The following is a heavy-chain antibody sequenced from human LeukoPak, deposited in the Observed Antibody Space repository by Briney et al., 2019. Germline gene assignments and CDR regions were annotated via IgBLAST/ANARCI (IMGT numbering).Heavy chain of an antibody. J-gene: IGHJ5*02. D-gene: IGHD4-17*01. CDR1: GGSISSGSYS. CDR3: ATSPVTTWWFDP. CDR2: MYSSGTT. V-gene: IGHV4-61*02. Sequence: SETLSLTCTVSGGSISSGSYSWNWIRQPAGKGLEWIGRMYSSGTTNYNPSLKSRVTISVDTSKNQFSLKLSSVTASDTAVYYCATSPVTTWWFDPWGQGTLVTVSS.